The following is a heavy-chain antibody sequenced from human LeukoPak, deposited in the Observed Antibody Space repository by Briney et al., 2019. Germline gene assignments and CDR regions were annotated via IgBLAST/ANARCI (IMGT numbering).Heavy chain of an antibody. CDR1: GYTFTSYG. J-gene: IGHJ3*02. Sequence: AASVKVSFKASGYTFTSYGISWVGQAPGQGLEWMGWISAYNGNTNYAQKLQGRVTMTTDTYTSTAYMELRSLRSDDTAVYYCARSRIAVALDAFDIWGQGTMVTVSS. D-gene: IGHD6-19*01. CDR2: ISAYNGNT. V-gene: IGHV1-18*01. CDR3: ARSRIAVALDAFDI.